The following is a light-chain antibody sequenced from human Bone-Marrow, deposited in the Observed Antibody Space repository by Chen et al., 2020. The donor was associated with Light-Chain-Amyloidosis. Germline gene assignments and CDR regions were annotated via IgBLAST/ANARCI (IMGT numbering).Light chain of an antibody. CDR2: RDT. CDR3: QSADSSGTYEVI. J-gene: IGLJ2*01. Sequence: SYALTQPPSGSASPGQTARITCSGDALPTKYAYGYQQKPGQAPVLVIHRDTERPSGISERFSGSSSGTTATLTISGVQAEDEADYHCQSADSSGTYEVIFGGGTKLTVL. CDR1: ALPTKY. V-gene: IGLV3-25*03.